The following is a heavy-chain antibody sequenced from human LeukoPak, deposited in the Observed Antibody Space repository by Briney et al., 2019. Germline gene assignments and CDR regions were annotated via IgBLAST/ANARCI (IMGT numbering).Heavy chain of an antibody. J-gene: IGHJ5*02. CDR1: GFTFASYA. Sequence: GGSLRLSCAASGFTFASYAIIWVRQAPGKGLEWVSAISGSAVDTYYADSVKRRFTISRDNSKNTLYLQMSNLRPEDTAVYYCARRRDAASGFDPWGQGTLVTVSS. CDR2: ISGSAVDT. D-gene: IGHD5-24*01. V-gene: IGHV3-23*01. CDR3: ARRRDAASGFDP.